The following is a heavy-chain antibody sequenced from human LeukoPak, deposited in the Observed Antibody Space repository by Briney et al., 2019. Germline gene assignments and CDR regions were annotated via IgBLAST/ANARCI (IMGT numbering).Heavy chain of an antibody. D-gene: IGHD7-27*01. V-gene: IGHV4-30-4*07. J-gene: IGHJ4*02. CDR3: ARDRLLGMIDS. CDR2: IYYSGST. CDR1: GGSISSGGYS. Sequence: SETLSLTCAVSGGSISSGGYSWSWIRQPPGKGLEWIGYIYYSGSTYYNPSLKSRVTISVDTSKNQFSLKLSSVTAADTAVYYCARDRLLGMIDSWGQGTLVTVSS.